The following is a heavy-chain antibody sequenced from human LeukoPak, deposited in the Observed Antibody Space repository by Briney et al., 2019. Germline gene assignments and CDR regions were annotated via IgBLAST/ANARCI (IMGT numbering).Heavy chain of an antibody. CDR1: GLTFSAHW. Sequence: PGGSLRLSCAASGLTFSAHWMNWVRQAPGKGLEWVANIKHDGSEQYYVDSVKGRFTISRDNAKESLYLQMNSLRVEDTAVYYCARDSPGIGIDYCGQGTLVTVSS. V-gene: IGHV3-7*01. J-gene: IGHJ4*02. CDR2: IKHDGSEQ. CDR3: ARDSPGIGIDY. D-gene: IGHD6-13*01.